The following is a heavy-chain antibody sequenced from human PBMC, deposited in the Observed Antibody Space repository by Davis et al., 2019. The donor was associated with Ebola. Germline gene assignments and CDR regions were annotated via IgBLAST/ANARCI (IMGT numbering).Heavy chain of an antibody. CDR3: ARITIFGVAGNAFDV. D-gene: IGHD3-3*01. CDR2: ISYSGDT. CDR1: GASINSGDFY. J-gene: IGHJ3*01. V-gene: IGHV4-31*03. Sequence: SETLSLTCTVSGASINSGDFYWGWVRQHPGKGLEWIGHISYSGDTYYNPSLKSRLTISVDTSKSHFSLKLGSVTAADTALYYCARITIFGVAGNAFDVWGQGTMVTVSA.